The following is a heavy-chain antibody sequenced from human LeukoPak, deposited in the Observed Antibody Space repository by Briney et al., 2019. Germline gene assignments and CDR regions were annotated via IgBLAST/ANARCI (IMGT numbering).Heavy chain of an antibody. J-gene: IGHJ4*02. CDR1: GFTFSSYG. D-gene: IGHD6-19*01. V-gene: IGHV3-30*02. CDR2: IRYDGSNK. Sequence: GGSLRLSCAASGFTFSSYGMHWVRQAPGKGLEWVAFIRYDGSNKYYADSVKGRFTISRDNSKNTLYLQMNSLRAEDTAVYYCVLAVGWGEQWLTDQIDYWGQGTLVTVSS. CDR3: VLAVGWGEQWLTDQIDY.